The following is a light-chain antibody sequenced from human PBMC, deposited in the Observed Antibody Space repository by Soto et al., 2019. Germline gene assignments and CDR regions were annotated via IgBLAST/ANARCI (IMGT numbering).Light chain of an antibody. V-gene: IGLV2-8*02. CDR2: DVG. J-gene: IGLJ1*01. Sequence: QSALTQPPSASRSPGQSVTISCTGTSSDVGAYNFVSWYQHLPGKAPKLIIYDVGERPSGVPDRFSGSKSGNTASLTVSGLQVEDEADYYCSSYAGDNFYVFGPGTKLTVL. CDR1: SSDVGAYNF. CDR3: SSYAGDNFYV.